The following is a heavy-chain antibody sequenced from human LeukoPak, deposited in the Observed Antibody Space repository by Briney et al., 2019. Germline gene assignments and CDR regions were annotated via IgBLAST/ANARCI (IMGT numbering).Heavy chain of an antibody. CDR1: GFTFSHYA. CDR3: AEGSGPTDY. Sequence: PGRSLRLSCAASGFTFSHYAMHWVRQAPGKGLEWVAVISFDGTNKFYADSVKGRFTISRDNSKNALYLQMNSLRAEDTAVYYCAEGSGPTDYWGQGTLVTVSS. CDR2: ISFDGTNK. J-gene: IGHJ4*02. D-gene: IGHD2-15*01. V-gene: IGHV3-30*03.